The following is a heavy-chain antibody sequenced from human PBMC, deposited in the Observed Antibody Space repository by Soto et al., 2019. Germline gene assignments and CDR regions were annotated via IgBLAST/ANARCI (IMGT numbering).Heavy chain of an antibody. CDR2: IIPIFGTA. CDR3: AREGYDILTGYVGEYGMDA. Sequence: SVKVSCKASGGTFSSYAISWVRQAPGQGLEWMGGIIPIFGTANYAQKFQGRVTITADESTSTAYMELSSLRSEDTAVYYCAREGYDILTGYVGEYGMDAWGQGTTVTVSS. V-gene: IGHV1-69*13. J-gene: IGHJ6*02. D-gene: IGHD3-9*01. CDR1: GGTFSSYA.